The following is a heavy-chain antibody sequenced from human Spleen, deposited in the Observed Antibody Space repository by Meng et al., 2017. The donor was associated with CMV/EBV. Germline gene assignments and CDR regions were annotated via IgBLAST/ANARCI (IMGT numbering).Heavy chain of an antibody. CDR1: GGSVSSGSYY. J-gene: IGHJ3*02. Sequence: SETLSLTCTVSGGSVSSGSYYWSWIRQPPGKGLEWIGYIYYSGSTNYNPSLKSRVTISVDTSKNQFSLKLSSVTAADTAMYYCARRQYSSSPVDAFDIWGQGTMVTVSS. V-gene: IGHV4-61*01. CDR3: ARRQYSSSPVDAFDI. CDR2: IYYSGST. D-gene: IGHD6-6*01.